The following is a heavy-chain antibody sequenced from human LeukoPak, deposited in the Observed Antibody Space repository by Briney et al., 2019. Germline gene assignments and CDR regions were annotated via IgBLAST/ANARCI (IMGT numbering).Heavy chain of an antibody. CDR3: AKDRHTMIVVVIRPYFDY. Sequence: GGSLRLSCAASGFTFSSYSMSWVRLAPGKGLEWVSAISGSGGSTYYADSVKGRFTISRDNSKNTLYLQMNSLRAEDTAVYYCAKDRHTMIVVVIRPYFDYWGQGTLVTVSS. J-gene: IGHJ4*02. CDR2: ISGSGGST. CDR1: GFTFSSYS. V-gene: IGHV3-23*01. D-gene: IGHD3-22*01.